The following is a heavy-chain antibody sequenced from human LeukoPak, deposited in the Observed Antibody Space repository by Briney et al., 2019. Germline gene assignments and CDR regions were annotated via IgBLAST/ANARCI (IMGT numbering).Heavy chain of an antibody. Sequence: ASVKVSCKASGYTFTSYGISWVRQAPGQGLEWMGWISAYNGNTNYAQKLQGRVTMTTDTSTSTAYMELRSLRSDDTAVYYCARDGAYCGGDCYSPYYCYGMDVWGQGTTVTVSS. CDR3: ARDGAYCGGDCYSPYYCYGMDV. CDR1: GYTFTSYG. J-gene: IGHJ6*02. CDR2: ISAYNGNT. V-gene: IGHV1-18*01. D-gene: IGHD2-21*02.